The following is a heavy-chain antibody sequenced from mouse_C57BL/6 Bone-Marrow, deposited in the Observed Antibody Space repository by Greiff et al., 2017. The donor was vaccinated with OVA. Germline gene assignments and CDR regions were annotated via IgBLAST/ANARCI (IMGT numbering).Heavy chain of an antibody. Sequence: VQLVESGPGLVAPSQSLSITCTVSGFSLTSYAISWVRQPPGKGLEWLGVIWTGGGTNYNSALKSRLSISTDNSKSQVFLKMNSLQTDDTARYYSARNYYYSNYAVGSTGNFDVWGTGTTVTVSS. V-gene: IGHV2-9-1*01. CDR3: ARNYYYSNYAVGSTGNFDV. J-gene: IGHJ1*03. CDR1: GFSLTSYA. D-gene: IGHD2-5*01. CDR2: IWTGGGT.